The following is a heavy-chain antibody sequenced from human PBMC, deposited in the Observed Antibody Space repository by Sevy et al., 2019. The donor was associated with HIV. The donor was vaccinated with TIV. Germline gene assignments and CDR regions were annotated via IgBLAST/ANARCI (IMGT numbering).Heavy chain of an antibody. D-gene: IGHD2-8*01. J-gene: IGHJ5*02. CDR2: IWYDGINK. CDR3: ARDSRNGLDP. V-gene: IGHV3-33*01. Sequence: GGSLRLSCVASGFIFSTYGMHWVRQAPGKGLEWVAVIWYDGINKDYADSVKGRFIISRDNSKKTMYLEMDSLGAEDTAVYYCARDSRNGLDPWGQGALVTVSS. CDR1: GFIFSTYG.